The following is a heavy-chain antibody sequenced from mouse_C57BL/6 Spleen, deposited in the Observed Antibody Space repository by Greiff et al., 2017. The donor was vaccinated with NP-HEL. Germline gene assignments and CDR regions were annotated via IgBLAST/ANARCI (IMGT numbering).Heavy chain of an antibody. D-gene: IGHD3-3*01. CDR1: GFTFSSSG. CDR2: ISSGGSYT. CDR3: ARHGAGPSWFAY. Sequence: VQVVESGGDLVKPGGSLKLSCAASGFTFSSSGMSWVRQTPDKRLEWVATISSGGSYTYYPDSVKGRFTISRDNAKNTLYLQMSSLKSEDTAMYYCARHGAGPSWFAYWGQGTLVTVSA. V-gene: IGHV5-6*01. J-gene: IGHJ3*01.